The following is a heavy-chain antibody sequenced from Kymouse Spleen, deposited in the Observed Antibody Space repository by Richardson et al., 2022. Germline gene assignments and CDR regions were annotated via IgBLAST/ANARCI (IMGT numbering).Heavy chain of an antibody. CDR1: GFTFSSYG. V-gene: IGHV3-30*18. CDR3: AKAYDILTGYYMDV. J-gene: IGHJ6*02. D-gene: IGHD3-9*01. CDR2: ISYDGSNK. Sequence: QVQLVESGGGVVQPGRSLRLSCAASGFTFSSYGMHWVRQAPGKGLEWVAVISYDGSNKYYADSVKGRFTISRDNSKNTLYLQMNSLRAEDTAVYYCAKAYDILTGYYMDVWGQGTTVTVSS.